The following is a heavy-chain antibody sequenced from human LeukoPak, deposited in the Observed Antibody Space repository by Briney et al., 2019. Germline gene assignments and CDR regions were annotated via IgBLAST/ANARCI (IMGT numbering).Heavy chain of an antibody. CDR3: ARESKSYDGSGYYHDS. V-gene: IGHV4-4*07. CDR2: IYTSGST. CDR1: GGSVSNYF. Sequence: PSETLSLTCTISGGSVSNYFWTWIRQPAGKGLEWIGRIYTSGSTDYNPSLKSRVTMSVDTSKNQFSLNLYSVTAADTAVYYCARESKSYDGSGYYHDSWGQGTLVTVSS. J-gene: IGHJ4*02. D-gene: IGHD3-22*01.